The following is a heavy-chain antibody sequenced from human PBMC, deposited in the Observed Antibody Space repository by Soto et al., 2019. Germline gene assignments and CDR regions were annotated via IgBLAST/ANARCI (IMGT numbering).Heavy chain of an antibody. V-gene: IGHV1-69*13. CDR1: GGSFSSYA. CDR2: IIPIFGTA. D-gene: IGHD2-2*02. J-gene: IGHJ4*02. Sequence: GSSVKGSCKASGGSFSSYAISWVRQAPGQGLEWMGGIIPIFGTANYAQKFQGRVTITADESTSTAYMELNSLRSEDTAVSYCASHDRSSTSCYTHHFGYCGQGTLGVFSS. CDR3: ASHDRSSTSCYTHHFGY.